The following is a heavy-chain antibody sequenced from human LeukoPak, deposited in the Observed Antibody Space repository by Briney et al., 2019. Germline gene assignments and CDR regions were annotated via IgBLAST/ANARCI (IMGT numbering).Heavy chain of an antibody. Sequence: GSLRLSCAASGFTFSNAWMSWVRQAPGKGLEWVGRIKSKTDGGTTDYAAPVKGRFTISRDDSKNTLYLQMNSLKTEDTAVYYCTTDLNDSSGYYYLFDYWGQGTLVTVSS. J-gene: IGHJ4*02. CDR3: TTDLNDSSGYYYLFDY. CDR2: IKSKTDGGTT. V-gene: IGHV3-15*01. CDR1: GFTFSNAW. D-gene: IGHD3-22*01.